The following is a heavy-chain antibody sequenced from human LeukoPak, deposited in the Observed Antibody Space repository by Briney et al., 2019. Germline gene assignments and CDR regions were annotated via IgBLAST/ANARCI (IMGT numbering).Heavy chain of an antibody. J-gene: IGHJ4*02. CDR2: IYYSGGA. Sequence: SETLSLTCTVSGGSISSSSYYWGWIRQSPGKGLEWIGSIYYSGGAYYNPSLKSRLTISVDTSKNQFSLKLTSVTAADTAVYYCARCITMVRGVIRPPDYWGQGTLVTVSS. V-gene: IGHV4-39*01. CDR1: GGSISSSSYY. CDR3: ARCITMVRGVIRPPDY. D-gene: IGHD3-10*01.